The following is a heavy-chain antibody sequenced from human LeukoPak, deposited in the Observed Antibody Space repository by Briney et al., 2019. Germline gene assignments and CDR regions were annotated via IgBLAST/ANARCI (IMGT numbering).Heavy chain of an antibody. CDR2: IYYSGST. CDR1: GGSISNDY. J-gene: IGHJ2*01. Sequence: SETLSLTCTVSGGSISNDYWSWIRQPPGKELAWIGYIYYSGSTNYNPSLKSRVTISVDTSKNQFSLKLSSVTAADTAVYYCASLAYCGGDCYEAANWYFDLWGRGTLVTVSS. V-gene: IGHV4-59*08. CDR3: ASLAYCGGDCYEAANWYFDL. D-gene: IGHD2-21*02.